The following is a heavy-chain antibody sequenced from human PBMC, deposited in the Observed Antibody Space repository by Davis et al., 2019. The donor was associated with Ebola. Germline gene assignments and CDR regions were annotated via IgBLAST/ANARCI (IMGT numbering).Heavy chain of an antibody. CDR2: SYYSGST. J-gene: IGHJ5*02. CDR3: ATVGS. V-gene: IGHV4-59*01. D-gene: IGHD3-16*01. CDR1: GGSISRDY. Sequence: SETLSLTCTVSGGSISRDYLNCIRQPPGKRLEWIGCSYYSGSTNYNPSLKSRVTVSLDTSKNQFSLKLRSVTAADTAVYYCATVGSWGQGTLVTVSS.